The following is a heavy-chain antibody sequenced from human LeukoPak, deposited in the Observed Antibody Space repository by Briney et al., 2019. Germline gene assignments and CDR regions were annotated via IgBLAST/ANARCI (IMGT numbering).Heavy chain of an antibody. D-gene: IGHD5-24*01. J-gene: IGHJ4*02. CDR3: ARRMSHLYNFEY. CDR1: GFTSSSYS. Sequence: PGGSLRLSCAASGFTSSSYSMNWIRQPPGKGLEWIGYVYSSGSTNYNPSLKSRVTISVDTSKNQFSLKLNSVTAADTAVYYCARRMSHLYNFEYWGQGTLVTVSS. V-gene: IGHV4-59*08. CDR2: VYSSGST.